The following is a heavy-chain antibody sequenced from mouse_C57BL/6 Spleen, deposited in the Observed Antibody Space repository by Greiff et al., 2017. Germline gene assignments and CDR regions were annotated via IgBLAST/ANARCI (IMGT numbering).Heavy chain of an antibody. V-gene: IGHV5-4*01. D-gene: IGHD2-5*01. CDR1: GFTFSSYA. CDR2: ISDGGSYT. J-gene: IGHJ4*01. Sequence: EVMLVESGGGLVKPGGSLKLSCAASGFTFSSYAMSWVRQTPEKRLEWVATISDGGSYTYYPDNVKGRFTISRDNAKNNLYLQRSHLKSEDTAMYYCAREDDSKGYAMDYWGQGTSVTVSS. CDR3: AREDDSKGYAMDY.